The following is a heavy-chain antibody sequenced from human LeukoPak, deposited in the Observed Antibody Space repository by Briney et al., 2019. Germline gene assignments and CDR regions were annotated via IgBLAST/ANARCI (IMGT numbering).Heavy chain of an antibody. CDR2: IIGSVGST. CDR3: AKEIVAASTIDY. Sequence: GRSLTLSCAAAGFSFTIYSMSSARQAPGEWREWVSSIIGSVGSTYYAHSVKGWFSISRDNSKNTLYLQMNSLRAEDTAVYYCAKEIVAASTIDYWGQGTLVTVSS. V-gene: IGHV3-23*01. J-gene: IGHJ4*02. D-gene: IGHD5-12*01. CDR1: GFSFTIYS.